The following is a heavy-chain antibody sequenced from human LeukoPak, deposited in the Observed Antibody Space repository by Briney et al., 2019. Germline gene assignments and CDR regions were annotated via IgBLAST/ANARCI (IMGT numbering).Heavy chain of an antibody. D-gene: IGHD3-22*01. CDR1: GGTFSSYA. J-gene: IGHJ4*02. CDR3: ARLLNYYDSSEASFDY. Sequence: SVKVSCKASGGTFSSYAISWVRQAPGQGLEWMGGITPIFGTANYAQKFQGRVTITTDESTSTAYMELSSLRSEDTAVYYCARLLNYYDSSEASFDYWGQGTLVTVSS. V-gene: IGHV1-69*05. CDR2: ITPIFGTA.